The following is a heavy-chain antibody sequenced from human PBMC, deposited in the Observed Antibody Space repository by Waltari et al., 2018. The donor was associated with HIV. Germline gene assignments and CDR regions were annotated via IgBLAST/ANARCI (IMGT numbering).Heavy chain of an antibody. CDR2: IYWNDDK. V-gene: IGHV2-5*01. CDR1: GFSLSSSGVG. D-gene: IGHD2-15*01. Sequence: QITLKESGPTLVKPTQTLTLTCTFSGFSLSSSGVGVGWIRQPPGKALEWLALIYWNDDKRYNPSLKSRLTITKDTSKNQVVLRMTNMDPVDTATYYCGHSLGYCSGGTLALSCWLYWGQGTLVTVSS. J-gene: IGHJ4*02. CDR3: GHSLGYCSGGTLALSCWLY.